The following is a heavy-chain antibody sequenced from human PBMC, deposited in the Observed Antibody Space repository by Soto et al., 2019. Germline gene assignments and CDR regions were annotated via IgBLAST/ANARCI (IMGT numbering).Heavy chain of an antibody. V-gene: IGHV3-30-3*01. CDR2: ISYDGSNK. CDR1: GFTFSSYA. D-gene: IGHD6-13*01. CDR3: ARQQLAPSNGMDV. J-gene: IGHJ6*02. Sequence: GGSLRLSCAASGFTFSSYAMHWVRQAPGKGLEWVAVISYDGSNKYYADSVKGRFTISRDNSKNTLYLQMNSLRAEDTAVYYCARQQLAPSNGMDVWGQGTTVTVSS.